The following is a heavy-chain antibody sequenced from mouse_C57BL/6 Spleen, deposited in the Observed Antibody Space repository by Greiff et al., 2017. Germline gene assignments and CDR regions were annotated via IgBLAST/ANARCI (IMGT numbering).Heavy chain of an antibody. J-gene: IGHJ4*01. CDR2: IYPGDGDT. CDR3: ARTLRYYYAMDY. Sequence: VQLQQSGPELVKPGASVKISCKASGYAFSSSWMNWVKQRPGKGLEWIGRIYPGDGDTNYNGKFKGKATLTADKSSSTAYMQLSSLTSEDSAVYFCARTLRYYYAMDYWGQGTSVTVSS. CDR1: GYAFSSSW. V-gene: IGHV1-82*01.